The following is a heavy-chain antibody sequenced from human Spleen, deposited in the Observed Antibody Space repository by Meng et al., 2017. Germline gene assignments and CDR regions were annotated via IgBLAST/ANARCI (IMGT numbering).Heavy chain of an antibody. CDR1: GGSVSDYY. CDR2: IFASGST. J-gene: IGHJ1*01. CDR3: AKTMLRGVVYFQH. D-gene: IGHD3-10*01. Sequence: SETLSLTCTVSGGSVSDYYWTWVRQPAGKGLEWIGRIFASGSTNYNPSLESRVTMSVDTSKNQFSLKLTSVTAADTAVYYCAKTMLRGVVYFQHWGQGTLVTVSS. V-gene: IGHV4-4*07.